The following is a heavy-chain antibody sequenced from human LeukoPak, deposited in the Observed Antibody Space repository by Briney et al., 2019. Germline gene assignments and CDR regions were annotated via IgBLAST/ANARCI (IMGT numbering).Heavy chain of an antibody. CDR2: IWYDGSNK. CDR1: GFTFSSYG. Sequence: GGSLRLSCAASGFTFSSYGMHWVRQAPGKGLEWVAVIWYDGSNKYYADSVKGRFTISRDNSKNTLYLQMYSLRAEDTAVYYCARGEYYYGSGSPSTFDYWGQGTLVTVSS. CDR3: ARGEYYYGSGSPSTFDY. J-gene: IGHJ4*02. V-gene: IGHV3-33*01. D-gene: IGHD3-10*01.